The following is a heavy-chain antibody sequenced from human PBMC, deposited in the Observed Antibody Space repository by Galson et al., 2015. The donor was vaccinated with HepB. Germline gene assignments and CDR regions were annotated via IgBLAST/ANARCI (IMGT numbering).Heavy chain of an antibody. J-gene: IGHJ2*01. CDR3: AKSYSPPDYGEAVLNWYFDL. CDR1: GFTFSSYA. V-gene: IGHV3-23*01. D-gene: IGHD4-17*01. Sequence: SLRLSCAASGFTFSSYAMSWVRQAPGKGLEWVSAISGSGGSTYYADSVKGRFTISRDNSKNTLYLQMNSLRAEDTAVYYCAKSYSPPDYGEAVLNWYFDLWGRGTLVTVSS. CDR2: ISGSGGST.